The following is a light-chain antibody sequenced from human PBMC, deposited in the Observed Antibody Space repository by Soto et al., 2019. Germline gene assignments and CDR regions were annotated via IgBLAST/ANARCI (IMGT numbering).Light chain of an antibody. CDR2: GAS. CDR3: HQYGTSPAT. J-gene: IGKJ1*01. Sequence: EVVLTQSPGTLSLSPGERAALSCRASQSISSSFLAWYQHKPGQAPRLLIYGASNRATGIPDRFSGSVSGTDFTLTISRLEPEDFAVFYCHQYGTSPATFGQGTKVDIK. CDR1: QSISSSF. V-gene: IGKV3-20*01.